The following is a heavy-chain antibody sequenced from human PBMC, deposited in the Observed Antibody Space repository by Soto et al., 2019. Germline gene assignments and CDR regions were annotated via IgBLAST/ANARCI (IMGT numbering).Heavy chain of an antibody. CDR1: GYSFTNYG. J-gene: IGHJ6*03. Sequence: QDQLVQSGAEVKKPGASVTVSCKASGYSFTNYGITWVRQAPGQGLEWMGWISGFNGNTHYAQKLQGRVTMTTDASTSTAYMELRILRSDDTAVYYCARDRGVAPPVAGNTHYYYYMDVWGKGTPVTVSS. CDR2: ISGFNGNT. CDR3: ARDRGVAPPVAGNTHYYYYMDV. V-gene: IGHV1-18*01. D-gene: IGHD6-19*01.